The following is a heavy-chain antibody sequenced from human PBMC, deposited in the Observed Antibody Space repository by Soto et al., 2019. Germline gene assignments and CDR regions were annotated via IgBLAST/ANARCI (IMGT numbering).Heavy chain of an antibody. CDR1: EISLSPDDLC. CDR3: ARSKYSISSFDY. Sequence: SGPPLVNPTKPLTLTCTFSEISLSPDDLCVGWFRQPPGKARDWLAVIYWDDDKRYSPSLKSRLTITKDTSKNQVLLTMTNMDPVDTATYFCARSKYSISSFDYWGQGALVTVSS. J-gene: IGHJ4*02. D-gene: IGHD6-6*01. V-gene: IGHV2-5*02. CDR2: IYWDDDK.